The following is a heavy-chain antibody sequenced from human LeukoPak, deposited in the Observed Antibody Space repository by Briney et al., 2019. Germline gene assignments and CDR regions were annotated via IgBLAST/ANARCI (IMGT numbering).Heavy chain of an antibody. J-gene: IGHJ6*03. CDR1: GGTFSSYA. CDR2: IIPIFGTA. CDR3: ARGDIVVVSAAIGGADYYYYYMDV. V-gene: IGHV1-69*05. D-gene: IGHD2-2*02. Sequence: SVKVSCKASGGTFSSYAISWVRQAPGQGLEWMGRIIPIFGTANYAQKFQGRVTITTDESTSTAYMELSSLRSEDTAVYYCARGDIVVVSAAIGGADYYYYYMDVWGKGTTVTVSS.